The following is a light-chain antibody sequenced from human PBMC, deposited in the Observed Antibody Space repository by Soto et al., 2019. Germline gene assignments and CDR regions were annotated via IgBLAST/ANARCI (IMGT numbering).Light chain of an antibody. V-gene: IGKV1-12*01. CDR3: QQANSFPYT. Sequence: DIQMTQSPSSVSASVGDRVTITCRASQGVSNWLAWYQQKPGKAPKLLIYAASTLRSGVPSRFRGSGSGTDFTFTISSLQPEGFATYYCQQANSFPYTFGQGTKLEIK. J-gene: IGKJ2*01. CDR1: QGVSNW. CDR2: AAS.